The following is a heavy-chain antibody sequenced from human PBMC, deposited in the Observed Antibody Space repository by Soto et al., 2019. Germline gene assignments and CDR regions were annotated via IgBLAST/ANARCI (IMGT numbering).Heavy chain of an antibody. D-gene: IGHD4-17*01. CDR1: GGSISSVGYS. Sequence: QLQLQESGSGLVKPSQTLSLTCAVSGGSISSVGYSWSWIRQPPGKGLVWIGYIHHSGYTYCNPSLKSRVTISVDRSKNQFSLKLSSVTAADTAVYYCARAHYGDYGYGMDVWGQGTTVTVSS. J-gene: IGHJ6*02. CDR3: ARAHYGDYGYGMDV. V-gene: IGHV4-30-2*01. CDR2: IHHSGYT.